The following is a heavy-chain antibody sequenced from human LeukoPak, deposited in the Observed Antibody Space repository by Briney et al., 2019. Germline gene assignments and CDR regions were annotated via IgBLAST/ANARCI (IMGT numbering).Heavy chain of an antibody. CDR3: ASERYSSSSVSYYSYYMDV. V-gene: IGHV3-21*01. Sequence: GGSLRLSCAASGFTFSSYSMNWVRQAPGKGLEWVSSMSSSSSYIYYADSVKGRFPISRDNAKTSLYLQMNSLRAEDPAVYYCASERYSSSSVSYYSYYMDVWGKGTTLTVSS. J-gene: IGHJ6*03. CDR1: GFTFSSYS. CDR2: MSSSSSYI. D-gene: IGHD6-6*01.